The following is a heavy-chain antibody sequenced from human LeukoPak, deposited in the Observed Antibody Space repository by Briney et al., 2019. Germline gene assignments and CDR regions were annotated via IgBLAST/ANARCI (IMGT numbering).Heavy chain of an antibody. J-gene: IGHJ4*02. D-gene: IGHD3-22*01. CDR1: GFTFSSYA. Sequence: GGSLRLSCAASGFTFSSYAMSWVRQAPGKGLEWVSAISGSGGSTYYADSVKGRFTISRDNSKNTLYLQMNSLRAEDTAVYYCAKDVDPSSGYYRYFDYWGQGTLVTVSS. CDR3: AKDVDPSSGYYRYFDY. V-gene: IGHV3-23*01. CDR2: ISGSGGST.